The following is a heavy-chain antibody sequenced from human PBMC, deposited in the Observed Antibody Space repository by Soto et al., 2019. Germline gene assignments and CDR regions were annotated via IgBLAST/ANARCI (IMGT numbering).Heavy chain of an antibody. Sequence: QITLKESGPTLVKPTQTLTLTCTFSAFSLSTGGVGVGWIRQPPGKALEWLALIYWDDDKRYSPSLRSRLTITKDTTKNQVVLTMTNMAPVDTATSYCIQSRCGGDCLQSYASYYYTGMHVRGQGPTVTVAS. J-gene: IGHJ6*02. CDR1: AFSLSTGGVG. V-gene: IGHV2-5*02. D-gene: IGHD2-21*02. CDR3: IQSRCGGDCLQSYASYYYTGMHV. CDR2: IYWDDDK.